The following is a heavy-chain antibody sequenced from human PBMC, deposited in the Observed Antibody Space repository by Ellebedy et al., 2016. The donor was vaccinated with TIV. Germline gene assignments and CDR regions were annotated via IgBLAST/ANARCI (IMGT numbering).Heavy chain of an antibody. CDR3: AKDKLRSLEWMGGMDV. CDR2: ISGSGFVT. V-gene: IGHV3-23*01. D-gene: IGHD3-3*01. J-gene: IGHJ6*02. Sequence: GESLKISCAASGFTFSSYAMSWVRQAPGKGLEWVSAISGSGFVTYYADSVKGRFTISRDNSKNTLYVQMNSLRAEDTAVYYCAKDKLRSLEWMGGMDVWGQGTTVTVSS. CDR1: GFTFSSYA.